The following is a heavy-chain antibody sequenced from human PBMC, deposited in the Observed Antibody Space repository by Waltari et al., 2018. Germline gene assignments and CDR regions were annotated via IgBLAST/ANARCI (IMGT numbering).Heavy chain of an antibody. Sequence: EVQLVESGGGLVKPGGSLRLSCAASGFTFSSYSMTWVRQAPGKGLEWVSSISSSSSYIYYADSVKGRFTISRDNAKNSLYLQMNSLRAEDTAVYYCARADLSIVVVVAATLGFDYWGQGTLVTVSS. CDR2: ISSSSSYI. CDR3: ARADLSIVVVVAATLGFDY. J-gene: IGHJ4*02. V-gene: IGHV3-21*01. D-gene: IGHD2-15*01. CDR1: GFTFSSYS.